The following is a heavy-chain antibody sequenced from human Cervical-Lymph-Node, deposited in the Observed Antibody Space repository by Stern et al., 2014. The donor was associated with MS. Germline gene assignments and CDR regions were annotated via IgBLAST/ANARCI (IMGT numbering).Heavy chain of an antibody. Sequence: QVQLVQSGAEVKKPGASVKVSCKASGYTFTSYAMHWVRQAPGQRLEWMGWINAGNGNTKYSQKFQGRVTITRDTSASTAYMELSSLRSEDTAVYYCARDEYSSGWGGYFDYWGQGTLVTVSS. D-gene: IGHD6-19*01. CDR1: GYTFTSYA. J-gene: IGHJ4*02. CDR3: ARDEYSSGWGGYFDY. V-gene: IGHV1-3*01. CDR2: INAGNGNT.